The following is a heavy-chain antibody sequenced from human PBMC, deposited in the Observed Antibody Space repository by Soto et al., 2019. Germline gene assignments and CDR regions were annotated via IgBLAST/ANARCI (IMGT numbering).Heavy chain of an antibody. J-gene: IGHJ4*02. CDR2: INTSDGST. D-gene: IGHD4-17*01. CDR1: GYIFISYY. Sequence: QVQLVQSGAEVKKPGASVKVCCKESGYIFISYYMHWVRQAPGQGLEWMGVINTSDGSTTYAQNCQGRGTITRDTATSSVYMGRSSLGSEDMAVDYCARLSTVTPPYYFDYWGQGTLVTVPS. V-gene: IGHV1-46*01. CDR3: ARLSTVTPPYYFDY.